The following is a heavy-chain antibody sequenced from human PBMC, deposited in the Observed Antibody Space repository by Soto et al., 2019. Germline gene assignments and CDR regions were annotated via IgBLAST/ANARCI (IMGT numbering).Heavy chain of an antibody. CDR2: ISPSGDVT. CDR3: ARQLERRVGAPSH. CDR1: GFFFTDYF. V-gene: IGHV3-11*01. J-gene: IGHJ4*02. D-gene: IGHD1-26*01. Sequence: QVQLAESGGGLVKSGGSLTLSCSTSGFFFTDYFMSWIRQAPGKGLEWVSYISPSGDVTHYADSVKGRFTISRDNTKNSLFLQMSSLRDDATAVYYCARQLERRVGAPSHGGQGTRVSVSS.